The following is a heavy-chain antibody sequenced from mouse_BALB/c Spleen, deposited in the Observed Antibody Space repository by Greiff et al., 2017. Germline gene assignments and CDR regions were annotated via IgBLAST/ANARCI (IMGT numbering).Heavy chain of an antibody. J-gene: IGHJ3*01. V-gene: IGHV5-6-5*01. CDR3: AREGYGNSWFAY. D-gene: IGHD2-10*02. CDR2: ISSGGST. Sequence: EVKLMESGGGLVKPGGSLKLSCAASGFTFSSYAMSWVRQTPEKRLEWVASISSGGSTYYPDSVKGRFTISRDNARNILYLQMSSLRSEDTAMYYCAREGYGNSWFAYWGQGTLVTVSA. CDR1: GFTFSSYA.